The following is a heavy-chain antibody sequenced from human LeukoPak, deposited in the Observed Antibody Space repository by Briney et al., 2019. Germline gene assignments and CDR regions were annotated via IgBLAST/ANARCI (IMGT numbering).Heavy chain of an antibody. V-gene: IGHV3-30-3*01. D-gene: IGHD3-10*01. CDR3: ARDVNGGLLWFGELSDWFDP. CDR2: ISYDGTNK. Sequence: GGSLRLSCAASGFTVSSNYMSWVRQAPGKGLEWVAVISYDGTNKYYADSVKGRFTISRDDSKNTLYLQMNSLRAEDTAVYYCARDVNGGLLWFGELSDWFDPWGQGTLVTVSS. CDR1: GFTVSSNY. J-gene: IGHJ5*02.